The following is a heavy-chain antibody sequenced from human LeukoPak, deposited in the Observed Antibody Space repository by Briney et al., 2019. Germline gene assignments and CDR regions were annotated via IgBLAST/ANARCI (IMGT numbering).Heavy chain of an antibody. CDR3: ARGRERYYYFDY. CDR2: IIPIFGTA. D-gene: IGHD3-10*01. V-gene: IGHV1-69*13. J-gene: IGHJ4*02. CDR1: GGTFSSYA. Sequence: ASVKVSCKASGGTFSSYAISWVRQAPGQGLEWMGGIIPIFGTANYAQKFQGRVTITADESTSTAYMELSSLRSEDTAVYYCARGRERYYYFDYWGQGTLVTVSS.